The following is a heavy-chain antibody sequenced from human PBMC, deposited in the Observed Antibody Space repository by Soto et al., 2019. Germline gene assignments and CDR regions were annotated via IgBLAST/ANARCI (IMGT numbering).Heavy chain of an antibody. D-gene: IGHD3-10*01. J-gene: IGHJ6*02. V-gene: IGHV3-33*01. CDR1: GFTFSSYG. CDR2: IWYDGSNK. Sequence: QVQLVESGGGVVQPGRSLRLSCAASGFTFSSYGMHWVRQAPGKGLEWVAVIWYDGSNKYYADSVKGRFTISRDNSLNXXYLQMNSLRAEDTAVYYCARDGSWFGELGFYGMDVWGQGTTVTVSS. CDR3: ARDGSWFGELGFYGMDV.